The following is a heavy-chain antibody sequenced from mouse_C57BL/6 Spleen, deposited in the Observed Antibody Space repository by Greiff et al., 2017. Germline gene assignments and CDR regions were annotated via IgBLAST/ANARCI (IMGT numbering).Heavy chain of an antibody. J-gene: IGHJ4*01. Sequence: VQLQQPGAELVKPGASVKLSCKASGYTFTSYWMHWVKQRPGRGLEWIGRIDPNSGGTTYNEKFKSKATLTVDKPSGTAYIQLCSLTSGDSAVDYGAKPRFTHYGDYYAMDYWGQGTSVTVSS. CDR3: AKPRFTHYGDYYAMDY. CDR1: GYTFTSYW. D-gene: IGHD1-1*01. CDR2: IDPNSGGT. V-gene: IGHV1-72*01.